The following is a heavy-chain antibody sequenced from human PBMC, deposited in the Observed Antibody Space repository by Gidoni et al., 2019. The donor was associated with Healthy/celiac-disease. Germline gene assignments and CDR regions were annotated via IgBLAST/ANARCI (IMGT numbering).Heavy chain of an antibody. CDR2: IYWNDDK. D-gene: IGHD3-3*01. Sequence: QITLKESGPTLVKPTQTLTLTCTFSGFSLSTSGVGVGWIRQPPGKALEWLALIYWNDDKRYSPSLKSRLTITKDTSKNQVVLTMTNMDPVDTATYYCAHEYEDFWSGYYASSGWFDPWGQGTLVTVSS. CDR3: AHEYEDFWSGYYASSGWFDP. V-gene: IGHV2-5*01. J-gene: IGHJ5*02. CDR1: GFSLSTSGVG.